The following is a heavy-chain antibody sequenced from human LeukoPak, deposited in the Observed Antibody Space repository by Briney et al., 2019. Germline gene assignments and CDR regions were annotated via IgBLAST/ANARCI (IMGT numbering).Heavy chain of an antibody. D-gene: IGHD3-10*01. CDR2: IYYTGGT. J-gene: IGHJ4*02. CDR3: ARESILLWFGELLPPFDY. Sequence: SETLSLTCSVSGGSITSSSYYWGWIRQPPEKGLEWIGSIYYTGGTYYSPSLKSRVTMSVDTSKNQFSLKLSSVTAADTAVYYCARESILLWFGELLPPFDYWGQGTLVTVSS. V-gene: IGHV4-39*02. CDR1: GGSITSSSYY.